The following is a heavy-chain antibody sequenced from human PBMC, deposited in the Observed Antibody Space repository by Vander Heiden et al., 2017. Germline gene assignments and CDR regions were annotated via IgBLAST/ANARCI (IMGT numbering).Heavy chain of an antibody. D-gene: IGHD2-21*02. CDR3: ARDAYCGGNCYINWYFDL. V-gene: IGHV3-30-3*01. J-gene: IGHJ2*01. CDR1: GFPFSDYS. CDR2: LSFDGRHE. Sequence: QVQLEESGGGVAQPGRSLRLSCAVSGFPFSDYSMHWVRQAPGKGLEWVAVLSFDGRHEYYGDSVKGRFTISTDSSKTTLYLQMNSLRAEDTALYYCARDAYCGGNCYINWYFDLWGRGTLVTVSS.